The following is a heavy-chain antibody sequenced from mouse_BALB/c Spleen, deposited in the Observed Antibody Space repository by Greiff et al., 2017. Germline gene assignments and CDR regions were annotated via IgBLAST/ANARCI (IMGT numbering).Heavy chain of an antibody. D-gene: IGHD1-1*01. J-gene: IGHJ3*01. V-gene: IGHV2-9*02. Sequence: VQGVESGPGLVAPSQSLSITCTVSGFSLTSYGVHWVRQPPGKGLEWLGVIWAGGSTNYNSALMSRLSISKDNSKSQVFLKMNSLQTDDTAMYYCAREDGSSSFAYWGQGTLVTVSA. CDR2: IWAGGST. CDR3: AREDGSSSFAY. CDR1: GFSLTSYG.